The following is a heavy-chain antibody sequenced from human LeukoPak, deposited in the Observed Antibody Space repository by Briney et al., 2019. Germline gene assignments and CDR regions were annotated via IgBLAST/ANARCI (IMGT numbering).Heavy chain of an antibody. CDR3: ARGSTSLGN. CDR1: GYTFTSYG. V-gene: IGHV1-18*01. Sequence: ASVKVSCKASGYTFTSYGITWVRQAPGQGLEWMGWSSTYNGNTNFAQKLQGRVAMTTDTSTSTAYMELGSLGSDDTAVYYCARGSTSLGNWGQGTLVTVSS. CDR2: SSTYNGNT. D-gene: IGHD2-2*01. J-gene: IGHJ4*02.